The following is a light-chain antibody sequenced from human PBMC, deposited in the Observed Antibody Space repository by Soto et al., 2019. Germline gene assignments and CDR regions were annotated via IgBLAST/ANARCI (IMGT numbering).Light chain of an antibody. CDR3: QQYNSYYS. V-gene: IGKV1-5*03. CDR2: KAT. Sequence: DIQMTQSPSTLSASVGDRVTITCRASQSISSWLAWYQQKPGQAPKLLIYKATSLESGIPSRFSGSGSGTEVPLTISNRQPDDFATYCCQQYNSYYSFSQGTKLELK. J-gene: IGKJ2*01. CDR1: QSISSW.